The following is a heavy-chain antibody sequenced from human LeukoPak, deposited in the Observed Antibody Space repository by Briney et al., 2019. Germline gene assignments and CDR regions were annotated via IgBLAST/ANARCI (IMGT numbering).Heavy chain of an antibody. CDR3: ARDGVAGGFDY. CDR1: GFTFSSYW. Sequence: PGGSLRLSCAASGFTFSSYWMSWVRQAPGKGLEWVANIKQDGSEKYYVDSVKGRFTISRDDAKNLVFLQMNSLRVEDTAVYYCARDGVAGGFDYWGQGILVTVSS. V-gene: IGHV3-7*01. D-gene: IGHD6-19*01. CDR2: IKQDGSEK. J-gene: IGHJ4*02.